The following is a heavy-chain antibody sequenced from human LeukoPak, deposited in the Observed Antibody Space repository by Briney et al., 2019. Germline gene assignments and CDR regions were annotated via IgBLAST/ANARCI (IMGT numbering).Heavy chain of an antibody. CDR1: GGSISSGSYY. CDR2: TYTSGST. J-gene: IGHJ4*02. CDR3: ARDYYDSSGYYYALDY. Sequence: SQTLSLTCTVSGGSISSGSYYWSWIRQPAGKGLEWIGHTYTSGSTNYNPSLKSRVTISVDTSKNQFSLKLSSVTAADTAVYYCARDYYDSSGYYYALDYWGQGTLVTVSS. V-gene: IGHV4-61*09. D-gene: IGHD3-22*01.